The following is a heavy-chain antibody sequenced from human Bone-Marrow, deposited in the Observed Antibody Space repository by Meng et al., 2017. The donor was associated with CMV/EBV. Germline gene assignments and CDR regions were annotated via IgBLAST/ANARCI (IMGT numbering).Heavy chain of an antibody. CDR3: AREGYITMFDP. CDR1: GYSFTGYY. Sequence: ASVKVSCQTSGYSFTGYYMHWVRQAPGQGLEWMGLINSNSGDTQYAQKFQGRVTMTRDTSISTGYMELSRLRSDDTAVYYCAREGYITMFDPWGQGTLVTVSS. J-gene: IGHJ5*02. D-gene: IGHD5-12*01. CDR2: INSNSGDT. V-gene: IGHV1-2*02.